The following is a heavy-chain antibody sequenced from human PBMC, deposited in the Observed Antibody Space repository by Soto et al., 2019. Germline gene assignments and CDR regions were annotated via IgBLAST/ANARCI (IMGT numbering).Heavy chain of an antibody. D-gene: IGHD6-13*01. CDR3: ARGYIGLSGRWYVN. J-gene: IGHJ4*02. CDR1: GGSFSGYF. V-gene: IGHV4-34*01. CDR2: ISRSGTT. Sequence: QVQLQQWGAGLLKPSETLSLTCAVYGGSFSGYFWTWIRQSPGKGLEWIAEISRSGTTDYNPSLESRLTIPEDKHKNPSSLRLTSVTLADTAFYYCARGYIGLSGRWYVNWVQGTPVTVSS.